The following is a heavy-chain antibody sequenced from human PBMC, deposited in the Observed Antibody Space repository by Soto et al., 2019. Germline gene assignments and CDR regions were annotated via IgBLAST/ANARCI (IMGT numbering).Heavy chain of an antibody. V-gene: IGHV1-69*01. Sequence: QVQLVQSGAEVKKPGSSVKVSCKASGGTFSSYAISWVRQAPGQGLEWMGGIIPIFGTANYAQKFQGRVTITADESTSTAYMELSSLRSEDTAVYYCAKAGRPYYDLWSENWFDPWGQGTLVTVSS. D-gene: IGHD3-3*01. CDR3: AKAGRPYYDLWSENWFDP. CDR2: IIPIFGTA. J-gene: IGHJ5*02. CDR1: GGTFSSYA.